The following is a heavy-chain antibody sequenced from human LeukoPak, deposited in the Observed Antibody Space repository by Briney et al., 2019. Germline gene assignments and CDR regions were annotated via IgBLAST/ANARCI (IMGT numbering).Heavy chain of an antibody. D-gene: IGHD3-10*01. CDR2: IYSGGST. J-gene: IGHJ3*02. V-gene: IGHV3-53*01. CDR1: GFTVSSNY. CDR3: ARWRLRSGDAFDI. Sequence: PGGSLRLSCAASGFTVSSNYMSWVRQAPGKGLEWVSVIYSGGSTYYADSVKGRFTISRDNSKNTLYLQMNCLRAEDTAVYYCARWRLRSGDAFDIWGQGTMVTVSS.